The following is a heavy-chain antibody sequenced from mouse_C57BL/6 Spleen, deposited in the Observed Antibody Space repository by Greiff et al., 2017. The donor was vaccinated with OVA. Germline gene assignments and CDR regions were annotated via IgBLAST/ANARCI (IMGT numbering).Heavy chain of an antibody. CDR1: GFNIKDDY. J-gene: IGHJ2*01. D-gene: IGHD2-5*01. CDR3: TTGYSNYY. Sequence: VQLQQSGAELVRPGASVKLSCTASGFNIKDDYMHWVKQRPEQGLEWIGWIVPENGDTEYASKFQGKATITADTSSNTAYLQLSSLTAEDTAVYYCTTGYSNYYWGQGTTLTVSS. V-gene: IGHV14-4*01. CDR2: IVPENGDT.